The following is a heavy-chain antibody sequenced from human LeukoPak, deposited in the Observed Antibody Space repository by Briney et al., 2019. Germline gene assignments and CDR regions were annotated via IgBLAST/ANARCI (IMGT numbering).Heavy chain of an antibody. J-gene: IGHJ4*02. V-gene: IGHV1-69*01. Sequence: ASVKVSCKASGGTFSSYAISWVRHAPGQGLEWMGGIIPIFGTANYAQKFQGRVTITADESTSTAYMELSSLRSEDTDVYYCASSTPGAHCSSTSCLTPRIDYWGQGTLVTVSS. CDR2: IIPIFGTA. CDR1: GGTFSSYA. D-gene: IGHD2-2*01. CDR3: ASSTPGAHCSSTSCLTPRIDY.